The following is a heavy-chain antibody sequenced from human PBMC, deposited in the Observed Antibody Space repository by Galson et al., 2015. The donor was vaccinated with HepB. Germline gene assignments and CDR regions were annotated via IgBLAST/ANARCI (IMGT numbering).Heavy chain of an antibody. CDR1: GFTVSSHY. Sequence: SLRLSCAASGFTVSSHYMSWVRQAPGKGLEWVSVIYSGGRTYYADSVKGRFTISRDNSKNTLYLQMNSLRAEDTAVYYCARGDAYCGGDCYLDYWGQGTLVTVSS. D-gene: IGHD2-21*02. CDR2: IYSGGRT. J-gene: IGHJ4*02. V-gene: IGHV3-53*01. CDR3: ARGDAYCGGDCYLDY.